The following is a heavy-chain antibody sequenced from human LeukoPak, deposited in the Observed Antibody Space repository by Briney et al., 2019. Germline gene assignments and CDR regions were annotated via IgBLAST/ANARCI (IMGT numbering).Heavy chain of an antibody. D-gene: IGHD6-6*01. CDR3: ARARWQLVPYFDS. CDR2: INPNSGGT. CDR1: GYTFTDYY. J-gene: IGHJ4*02. V-gene: IGHV1-2*07. Sequence: ASVKVSCKASGYTFTDYYMHWVRQAPGQGLEWMGWINPNSGGTNFAHKFQGRVAMTRDTSISTAYMELGSLRSDDTAVYYCARARWQLVPYFDSWGQGTLATVSS.